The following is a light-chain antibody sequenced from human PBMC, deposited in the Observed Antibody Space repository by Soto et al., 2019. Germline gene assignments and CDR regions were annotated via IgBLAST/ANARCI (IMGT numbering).Light chain of an antibody. CDR2: KAS. CDR3: QQYNSYSWT. CDR1: QSISSW. Sequence: DIPMTQSPSTLSASVGDRVTITCRASQSISSWLAWYQQKPGKPPKLLIYKASSLETGVPSRFSGSGSGTEFTLTISSLQPDDFATYYCQQYNSYSWTFGQGTKVEIK. V-gene: IGKV1-5*03. J-gene: IGKJ1*01.